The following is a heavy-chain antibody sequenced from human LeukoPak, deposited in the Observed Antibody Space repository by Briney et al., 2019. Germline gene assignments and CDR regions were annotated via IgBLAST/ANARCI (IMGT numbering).Heavy chain of an antibody. CDR1: GFIFTTYG. V-gene: IGHV3-30*18. CDR2: ISYDGSNK. CDR3: AKDEDDSITGGNWFDP. Sequence: PGRSLRHSRVASGFIFTTYGMHCVRTAPATGLEKVAVISYDGSNKYYADSVKGRFTISRDNSKNTLYLQMNSLRGEDRAVYYCAKDEDDSITGGNWFDPWGQGTLVTVSS. D-gene: IGHD1-14*01. J-gene: IGHJ5*02.